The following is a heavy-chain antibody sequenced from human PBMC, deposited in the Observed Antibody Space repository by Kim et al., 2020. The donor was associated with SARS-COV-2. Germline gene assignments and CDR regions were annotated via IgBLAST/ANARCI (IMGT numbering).Heavy chain of an antibody. J-gene: IGHJ2*01. CDR2: IYYSGST. D-gene: IGHD2-21*02. CDR3: ARRGKDIVVVTDHLTLEAYFDL. CDR1: GGSISSSSYY. Sequence: SETLSLPCTVSGGSISSSSYYWGWIRQPPGKGLEWIGSIYYSGSTYYNPSLKSRVTMSVDTSKNQFSLKLSSVTAADTALYYCARRGKDIVVVTDHLTLEAYFDLWGRGTLGPVSS. V-gene: IGHV4-39*01.